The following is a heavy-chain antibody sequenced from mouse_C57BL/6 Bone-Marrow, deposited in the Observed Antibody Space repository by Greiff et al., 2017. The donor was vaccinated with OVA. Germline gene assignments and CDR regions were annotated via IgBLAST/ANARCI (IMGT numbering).Heavy chain of an antibody. Sequence: EVKLVESGPELVKPGASVKIPCKASGYTFTDYNMDWVKQSHGKSLEWIGDINPNNGGTIYNQKFKGKATLTVDKSSSTAYMELRSLTSEDTAVYYCASSTYYGSSYWYFDVWGTGTTVTVSS. CDR2: INPNNGGT. V-gene: IGHV1-18*01. CDR1: GYTFTDYN. J-gene: IGHJ1*03. CDR3: ASSTYYGSSYWYFDV. D-gene: IGHD1-1*01.